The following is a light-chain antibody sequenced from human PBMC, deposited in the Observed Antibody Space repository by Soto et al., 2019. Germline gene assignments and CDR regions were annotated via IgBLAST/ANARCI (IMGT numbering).Light chain of an antibody. CDR3: CSYAGSYDVV. J-gene: IGLJ1*01. CDR2: DVT. CDR1: SSDVGDYNY. V-gene: IGLV2-11*01. Sequence: QSALTQPRSVSGSPGQSVTISCTGTSSDVGDYNYVSWYQQHPGKVPKLIIYDVTKRPSGVPDRFSGSKSGNTASLTISGLQAEDEADYYCCSYAGSYDVVFGSGTKVTVL.